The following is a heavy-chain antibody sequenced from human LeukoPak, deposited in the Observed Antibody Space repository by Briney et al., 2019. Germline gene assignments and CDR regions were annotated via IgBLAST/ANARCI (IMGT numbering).Heavy chain of an antibody. CDR3: ARVRTYYYDSSGSLAS. Sequence: GASVKVSCKASGYTFTGYYMHWVRQAPGQGLEWMGWINPNSGGTNYAQKFQGRVTMTRDTSISTAYMELSRLRSDDTAVYYCARVRTYYYDSSGSLASWGQGTLVTVSS. D-gene: IGHD3-22*01. J-gene: IGHJ5*02. CDR2: INPNSGGT. CDR1: GYTFTGYY. V-gene: IGHV1-2*02.